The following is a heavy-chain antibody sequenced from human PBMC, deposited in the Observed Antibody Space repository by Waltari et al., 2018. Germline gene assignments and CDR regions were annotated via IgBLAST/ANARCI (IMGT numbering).Heavy chain of an antibody. CDR3: ARGRRAYWYFDL. J-gene: IGHJ2*01. CDR2: INHSGST. CDR1: GGSFRGYY. V-gene: IGHV4-34*01. Sequence: QVQLQQWGAGLLKPSETLSLTCAVYGGSFRGYYWSWIRQPPGKGLEWIGEINHSGSTNYNPSLKSRVTISVDTSKNQFSLKLSSVTAADTAVYYCARGRRAYWYFDLWGRGTLVTVSS.